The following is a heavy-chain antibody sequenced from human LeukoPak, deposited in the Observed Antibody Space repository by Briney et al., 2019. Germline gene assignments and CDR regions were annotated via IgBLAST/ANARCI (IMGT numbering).Heavy chain of an antibody. V-gene: IGHV1-69*04. CDR3: ALRATTATADY. J-gene: IGHJ4*02. CDR1: GGTFSSYA. D-gene: IGHD1-26*01. Sequence: SVKVSCKASGGTFSSYAISWVRQAPGQGLEWMERIIPILGIANYAQKFQGRVTITADKSTSTAYMELSSLRSEDTAVYYCALRATTATADYWGQGTLVTVSS. CDR2: IIPILGIA.